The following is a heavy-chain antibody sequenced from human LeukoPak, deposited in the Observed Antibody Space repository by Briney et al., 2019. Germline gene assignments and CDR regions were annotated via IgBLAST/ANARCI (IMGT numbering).Heavy chain of an antibody. D-gene: IGHD5-12*01. CDR2: ISSSGSTI. CDR3: ATLPSGSDSSFDP. J-gene: IGHJ5*02. CDR1: GFTFSSYE. Sequence: GGSLRLSSAASGFTFSSYEMNWVRQAPGKGLEWVSYISSSGSTIYYADSVKGRFTISRDNAKNSLYLQMNSLRAEDTAVYYCATLPSGSDSSFDPWGQGTLVTVSS. V-gene: IGHV3-48*03.